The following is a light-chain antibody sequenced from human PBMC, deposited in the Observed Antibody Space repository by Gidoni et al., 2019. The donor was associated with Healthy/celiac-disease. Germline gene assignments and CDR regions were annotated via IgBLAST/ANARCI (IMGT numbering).Light chain of an antibody. V-gene: IGLV3-19*01. CDR1: SLRSYY. CDR2: GKN. J-gene: IGLJ2*01. CDR3: NSRDSSGNHPYVV. Sequence: SSELTQDPAVSVALGQTVRITCQGDSLRSYYASWYQQKPGQAPVLVIYGKNNRPSGIPDRFSGSSSGKTASLTITGAQAEDEADYYCNSRDSSGNHPYVVFGGGTKLTVL.